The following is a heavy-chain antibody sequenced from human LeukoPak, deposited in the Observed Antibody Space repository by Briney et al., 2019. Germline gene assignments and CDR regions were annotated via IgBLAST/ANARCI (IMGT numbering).Heavy chain of an antibody. CDR1: GYRFTSYC. Sequence: GASVKVSCKASGYRFTSYCITWVRQAPGQGLEWMGWISAYNGNTNYAQKVQGRVTLTTDTSTSTAYMELRSLRSDDTAVYYCAREVYCSGGICYSTMNWFDPWGQGTLVTVSS. V-gene: IGHV1-18*01. D-gene: IGHD2-15*01. CDR2: ISAYNGNT. J-gene: IGHJ5*02. CDR3: AREVYCSGGICYSTMNWFDP.